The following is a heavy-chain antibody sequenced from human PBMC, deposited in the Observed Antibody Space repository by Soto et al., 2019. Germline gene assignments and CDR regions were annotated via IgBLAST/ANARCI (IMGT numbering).Heavy chain of an antibody. Sequence: QVQLVESGGGVVQPGRSLRLSCAASGFTFSSYGMHWVRQAPGKGLEWVAVIWYDGSNKYYVDSVKGRFTISRDNSKNTLYLQMNSLRVEDTAVYYCARDLKWDYGDYYFDYWGQGTLVTVSS. V-gene: IGHV3-33*01. CDR1: GFTFSSYG. J-gene: IGHJ4*02. CDR2: IWYDGSNK. D-gene: IGHD4-17*01. CDR3: ARDLKWDYGDYYFDY.